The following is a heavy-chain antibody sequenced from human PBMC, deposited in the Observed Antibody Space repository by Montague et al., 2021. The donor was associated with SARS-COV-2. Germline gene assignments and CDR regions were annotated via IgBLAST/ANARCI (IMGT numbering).Heavy chain of an antibody. CDR2: ISSSGSTI. J-gene: IGHJ6*02. Sequence: SLRLSCAASGFTFSSYEMNWVRQAPGKGLEWVSYISSSGSTIYYADSVKGRFTISRDNAKNSLYLQMNSLRAEDTAIYYCASDSGIEIPDYYYSMDVWGQETTVTVSS. V-gene: IGHV3-48*03. D-gene: IGHD5-24*01. CDR3: ASDSGIEIPDYYYSMDV. CDR1: GFTFSSYE.